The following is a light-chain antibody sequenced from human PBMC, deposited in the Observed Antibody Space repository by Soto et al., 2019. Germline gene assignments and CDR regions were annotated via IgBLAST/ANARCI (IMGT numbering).Light chain of an antibody. CDR2: GAS. J-gene: IGKJ1*01. V-gene: IGKV3-15*01. CDR1: RRVSSS. Sequence: EIVLTQSPATLSVSPGERATLSCRAGRRVSSSLAGYQQKPGQAPRLLIYGASTRATGIPARFSGSGSGTEFTLTISSLQSEDFAVYYCQQYNNWPRTFGQGTKVDIK. CDR3: QQYNNWPRT.